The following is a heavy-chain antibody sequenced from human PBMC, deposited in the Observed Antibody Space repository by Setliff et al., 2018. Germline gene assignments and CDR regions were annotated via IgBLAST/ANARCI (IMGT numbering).Heavy chain of an antibody. V-gene: IGHV4-61*02. Sequence: SETLSLTCTVSGGSITSGTFYWSWIRQPAGKGLEWIGRVYPNGHTTYNPSLESRVTISIDTSKNQFSLGLNSVTAADTAVYYCARKGISALSGAFDMWGQGTMVTVSS. CDR2: VYPNGHT. CDR3: ARKGISALSGAFDM. J-gene: IGHJ3*02. D-gene: IGHD1-26*01. CDR1: GGSITSGTFY.